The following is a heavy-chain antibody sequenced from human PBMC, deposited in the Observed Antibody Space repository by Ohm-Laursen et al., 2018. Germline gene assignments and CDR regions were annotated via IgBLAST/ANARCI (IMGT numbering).Heavy chain of an antibody. Sequence: SLRLSCAAFGFTFSSYGMHWVRQAPGKGLEWVAVISYDGSNKYYADSVKGRFTISRDKFKNTLDLQMHGLRVEDTAVYYCARDEEYRDFYYYGMDVWGQGTTVIVSS. CDR3: ARDEEYRDFYYYGMDV. CDR1: GFTFSSYG. V-gene: IGHV3-30*03. J-gene: IGHJ6*02. CDR2: ISYDGSNK. D-gene: IGHD5-18*01.